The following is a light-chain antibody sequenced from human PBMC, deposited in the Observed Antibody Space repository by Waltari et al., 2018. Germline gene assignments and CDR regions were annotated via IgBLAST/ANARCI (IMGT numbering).Light chain of an antibody. CDR3: QQCDDSRYT. V-gene: IGKV3-20*01. Sequence: EIVLTQSPGTLSLSPGERATLSCRASQRLSSNYLAWYQQKPGQAPRLLIYVASSRATGIPDRFSGSGSGTDFTLTINRLEPEDFAVYYCQQCDDSRYTFGPGTKVDIK. CDR1: QRLSSNY. CDR2: VAS. J-gene: IGKJ3*01.